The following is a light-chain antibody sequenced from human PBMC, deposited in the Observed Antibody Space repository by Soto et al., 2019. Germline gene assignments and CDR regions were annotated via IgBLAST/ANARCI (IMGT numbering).Light chain of an antibody. CDR2: EVS. Sequence: QSALTQPASVSGSPGQSITISCTGTSSDVGGYNYVSWYQQHLGKAPKLMIYEVSNRPSGVSNRFSGSKSGNTASLTISGLQAEDEADYYCSSYTVFGGGTKLTVL. CDR1: SSDVGGYNY. CDR3: SSYTV. V-gene: IGLV2-14*01. J-gene: IGLJ2*01.